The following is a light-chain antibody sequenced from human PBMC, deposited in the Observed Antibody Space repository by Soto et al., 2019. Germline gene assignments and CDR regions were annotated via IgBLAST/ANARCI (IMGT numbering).Light chain of an antibody. CDR2: SSS. CDR3: QQYGRSPLT. Sequence: EIVLTQSPATLSLSPGERAILSCRASQSLSSSFLAWYQQKPGQAPRLLIYSSSNRATGIPDRFSGSGSGTDFTLTISRLEPADFAVYYCQQYGRSPLTFGGGTKVDIK. J-gene: IGKJ4*01. CDR1: QSLSSSF. V-gene: IGKV3-20*01.